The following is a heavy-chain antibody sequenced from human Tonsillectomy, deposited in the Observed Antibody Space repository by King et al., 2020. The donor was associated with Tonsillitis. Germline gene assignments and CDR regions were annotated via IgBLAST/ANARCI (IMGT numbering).Heavy chain of an antibody. V-gene: IGHV4-39*07. Sequence: QLQESGPGLVKPSETLSLTCTVSGGSISSISYYWGWIRQPPGKGLQWIGSMYYSGSTYYNPSLKSRVTISVDTSKNKFSLNLSSVTAADTAVYYRARQHHYYDAFDIWGQGTTLTVSS. CDR3: ARQHHYYDAFDI. D-gene: IGHD3-10*01. J-gene: IGHJ3*02. CDR2: MYYSGST. CDR1: GGSISSISYY.